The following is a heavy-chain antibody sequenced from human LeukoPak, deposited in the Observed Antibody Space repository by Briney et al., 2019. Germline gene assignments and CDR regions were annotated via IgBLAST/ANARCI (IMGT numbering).Heavy chain of an antibody. J-gene: IGHJ4*02. CDR1: GSTFSSNW. Sequence: GGSLRLSCAVSGSTFSSNWMSWVRQAPGKGLEWVANIKQDGSEKYYVDSMKGRFTISRDNAKNSLYLQMNSLRAEDTAVYYCARVARVGGGYGYNSGLFDYWGQGTLVTVSS. CDR2: IKQDGSEK. V-gene: IGHV3-7*01. CDR3: ARVARVGGGYGYNSGLFDY. D-gene: IGHD5-24*01.